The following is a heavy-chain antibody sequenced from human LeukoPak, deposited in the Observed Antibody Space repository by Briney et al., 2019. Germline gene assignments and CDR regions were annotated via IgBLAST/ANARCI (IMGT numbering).Heavy chain of an antibody. V-gene: IGHV3-23*01. CDR3: AKDHEQWLTYFDY. CDR1: GFTFSSYA. Sequence: PGGSLRLSCAASGFTFSSYAMSWVRQAPGKGLTWVSGISGSGGTTYYADSVKGRFTISRDNSKNTLYLQMNSLRAEDTAVYYCAKDHEQWLTYFDYWGRGTLVTVSS. CDR2: ISGSGGTT. J-gene: IGHJ4*02. D-gene: IGHD6-19*01.